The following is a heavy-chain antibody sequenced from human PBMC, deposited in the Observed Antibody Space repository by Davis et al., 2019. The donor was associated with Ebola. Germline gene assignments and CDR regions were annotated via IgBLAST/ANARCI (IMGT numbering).Heavy chain of an antibody. CDR3: ARDRGCTGGVCYTFDY. V-gene: IGHV4-61*08. Sequence: MPSETLSLTCTVSGGSISSGGYYWSWIRQPPGKGLEWIGEINHSGSTNYNPSLKSRVTISVDTSKNQFSLKLSSVTAADTAVYYCARDRGCTGGVCYTFDYWGQGTLVTVSS. J-gene: IGHJ4*02. D-gene: IGHD2-8*02. CDR2: INHSGST. CDR1: GGSISSGGYY.